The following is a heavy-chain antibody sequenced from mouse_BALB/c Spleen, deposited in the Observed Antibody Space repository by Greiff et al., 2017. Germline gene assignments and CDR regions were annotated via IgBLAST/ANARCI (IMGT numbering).Heavy chain of an antibody. CDR2: ISYSGST. CDR3: ARDYGNYFSWFAY. Sequence: EVQRVESGPGLVKPSQSLSLTCTVTGYSITSDYAWNWIRQFPGNKLEWMGYISYSGSTSYNPSLKSRISITRDTSKNQFFLQLNSVTTEDTATYYCARDYGNYFSWFAYWGQGTLVTVSA. V-gene: IGHV3-2*02. D-gene: IGHD2-1*01. CDR1: GYSITSDYA. J-gene: IGHJ3*01.